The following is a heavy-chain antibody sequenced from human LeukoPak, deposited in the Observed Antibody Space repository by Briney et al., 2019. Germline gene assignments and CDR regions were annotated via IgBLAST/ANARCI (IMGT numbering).Heavy chain of an antibody. Sequence: PGGSPRLSCAASGFTFSSYSMNWVRQAPGKGLEWVSSISSSSSYIYYADSVKGRFTISRDNAKNSLYLQMNSLRAEDTAVYYCAREVDLDAFDIWGQGTMVTVSS. D-gene: IGHD2-15*01. CDR2: ISSSSSYI. CDR1: GFTFSSYS. V-gene: IGHV3-21*01. J-gene: IGHJ3*02. CDR3: AREVDLDAFDI.